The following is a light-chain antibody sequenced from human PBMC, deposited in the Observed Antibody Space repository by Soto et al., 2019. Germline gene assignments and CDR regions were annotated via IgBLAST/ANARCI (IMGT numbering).Light chain of an antibody. J-gene: IGKJ2*01. V-gene: IGKV3-11*01. Sequence: EIVLTQSPATLSLSTGERATLSCRASQSVNSFLAWYQQKPGQAPRLLIYDASNRATGIPARFSGGGSGTDFTLTISSLEPEDFAVYYCQQRDNWPTFGQGNKLEIK. CDR1: QSVNSF. CDR3: QQRDNWPT. CDR2: DAS.